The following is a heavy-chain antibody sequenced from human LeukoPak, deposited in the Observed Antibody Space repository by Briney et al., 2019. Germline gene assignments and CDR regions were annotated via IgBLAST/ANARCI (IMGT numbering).Heavy chain of an antibody. CDR3: ARDRDDIAAGYFDY. CDR1: GGTFSSYA. D-gene: IGHD6-13*01. CDR2: IIPIFGTA. V-gene: IGHV1-69*13. J-gene: IGHJ4*02. Sequence: SVKVSCKASGGTFSSYAISWVRQAPGQGVGWMGGIIPIFGTANYAQKFQGRVTITADESTSTAYMELSSLRSEDTAVYYCARDRDDIAAGYFDYWGQGTLVTVSS.